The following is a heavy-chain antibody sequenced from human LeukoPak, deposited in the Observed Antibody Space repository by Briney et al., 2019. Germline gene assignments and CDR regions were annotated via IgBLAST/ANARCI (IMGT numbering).Heavy chain of an antibody. J-gene: IGHJ3*02. V-gene: IGHV1-8*01. CDR3: ASPSGSNAFDI. CDR1: GYTFTSYD. Sequence: ASVKVSCKASGYTFTSYDINWVRQATGQGLEWMGWMNPNSGNTGYAQKFKGRVTMTRNTSISTAYMELSSLRSEGTAVYYCASPSGSNAFDIWGQGTMVTVSS. D-gene: IGHD3-10*01. CDR2: MNPNSGNT.